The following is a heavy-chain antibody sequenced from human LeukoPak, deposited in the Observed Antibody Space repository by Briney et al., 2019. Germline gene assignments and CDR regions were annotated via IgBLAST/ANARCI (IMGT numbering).Heavy chain of an antibody. D-gene: IGHD1-26*01. CDR3: ARDWGESGSYLPGGYYYGMDV. V-gene: IGHV4-34*01. J-gene: IGHJ6*02. CDR2: INHSGST. Sequence: SETLSLTCAVYGGSFSDYYWSWIRQPPGKGLEWIGEINHSGSTNYNPSLKSRVTISVDTSKNQFSLKLSSVTAADTAVYYCARDWGESGSYLPGGYYYGMDVWGQGTTVTVSS. CDR1: GGSFSDYY.